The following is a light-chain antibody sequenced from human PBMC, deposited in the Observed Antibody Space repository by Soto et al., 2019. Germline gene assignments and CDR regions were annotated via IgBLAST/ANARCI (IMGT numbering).Light chain of an antibody. CDR2: DAS. CDR1: QSISSW. V-gene: IGKV1-5*01. J-gene: IGKJ1*01. CDR3: QQYNSYSLLT. Sequence: DIQMTQSPSTLSASVGDRVTITCRASQSISSWLAWYQQKPGKAPKLLIYDASSLESGVPSRFSGSGSGTELTLTISSLQPDDFATYYCQQYNSYSLLTFGQGTKVEIK.